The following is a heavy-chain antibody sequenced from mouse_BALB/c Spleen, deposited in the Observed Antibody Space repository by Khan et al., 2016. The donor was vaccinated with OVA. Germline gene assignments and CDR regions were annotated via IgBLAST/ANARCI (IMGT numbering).Heavy chain of an antibody. V-gene: IGHV1-4*01. D-gene: IGHD2-14*01. J-gene: IGHJ3*01. CDR3: VRDGAYHRNDGWFAY. Sequence: QVQLKESGAELARPGASVKMSCKASGYTFTSYTIHWIKLRPGQGLEWIGYINPSNGYTNYNQKFKDKATLTADKSSTTAYMQLSSPTSDDSAVYNCVRDGAYHRNDGWFAYWGQGTLVTVSA. CDR1: GYTFTSYT. CDR2: INPSNGYT.